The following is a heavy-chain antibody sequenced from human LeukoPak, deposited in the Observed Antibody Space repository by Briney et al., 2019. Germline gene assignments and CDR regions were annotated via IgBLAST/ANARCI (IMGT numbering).Heavy chain of an antibody. D-gene: IGHD3-16*01. CDR1: GGTFSSYA. J-gene: IGHJ4*02. Sequence: ASVKVSCKASGGTFSSYAISWVRQAPGQGLEWMGGIIPIFGTANYAQKFQGRVTITADKSTSTAYMELSSLRSEDTAVYYCASLGGEGEPTTETGYWAQGTLVTVSS. CDR3: ASLGGEGEPTTETGY. CDR2: IIPIFGTA. V-gene: IGHV1-69*06.